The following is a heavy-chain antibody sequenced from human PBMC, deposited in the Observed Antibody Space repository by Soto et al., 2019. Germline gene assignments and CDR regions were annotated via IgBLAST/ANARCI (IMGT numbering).Heavy chain of an antibody. V-gene: IGHV3-33*01. CDR1: GFTFISYG. Sequence: GSLRLSCAASGFTFISYGIHFFRQSPFKWLEWVAVIWYDGSNKYYADSVKGRFTISRDNSKNTLYLQMNSLRAEDTAVYYCARDSSAYYYDSSGYSLFDYWGQGTLVTVSS. D-gene: IGHD3-22*01. CDR2: IWYDGSNK. CDR3: ARDSSAYYYDSSGYSLFDY. J-gene: IGHJ4*02.